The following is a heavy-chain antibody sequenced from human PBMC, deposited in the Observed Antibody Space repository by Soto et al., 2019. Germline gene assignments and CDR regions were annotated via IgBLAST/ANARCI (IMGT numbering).Heavy chain of an antibody. CDR1: GGSISSGGYS. CDR2: IYHSGST. CDR3: ARAGGDYGFDY. V-gene: IGHV4-30-2*01. J-gene: IGHJ4*02. D-gene: IGHD4-17*01. Sequence: PSETLSLTCAVSGGSISSGGYSWSWIRQPPGKGLEWIGYIYHSGSTYYNPSLKSRVTISVDRSKDQFSLKLSSVTAADTAVYYCARAGGDYGFDYWGQGTLVTVSS.